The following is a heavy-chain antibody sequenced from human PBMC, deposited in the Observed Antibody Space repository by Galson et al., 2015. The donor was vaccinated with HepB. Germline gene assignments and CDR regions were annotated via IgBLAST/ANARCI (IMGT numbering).Heavy chain of an antibody. CDR3: ARLFITIFGNYMDV. J-gene: IGHJ6*03. Sequence: SVKVSCKASGYTFTGYYMHWVRQAPGQGLEWMGRINPNSGGTSYAQKFQGRVTMTRDTSISTAYMELSRLRSDDTAVYYCARLFITIFGNYMDVWGKGTTVTVSS. CDR2: INPNSGGT. D-gene: IGHD3-3*01. CDR1: GYTFTGYY. V-gene: IGHV1-2*06.